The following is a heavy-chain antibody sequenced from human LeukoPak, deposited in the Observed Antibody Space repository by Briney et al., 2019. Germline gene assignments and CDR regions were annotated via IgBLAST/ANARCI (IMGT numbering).Heavy chain of an antibody. CDR3: AKDKGYCTSTTCYGSLDY. J-gene: IGHJ4*02. CDR1: GFTFNTYA. V-gene: IGHV3-23*01. D-gene: IGHD2-2*01. CDR2: IGGSGQST. Sequence: GGSLRLSCAASGFTFNTYAMTWVRQAPGKGLEWVSAIGGSGQSTYYADSVKGRFTISRDNSQSTLYLRMNSLRVEDTAVYYCAKDKGYCTSTTCYGSLDYWGQGTLVTVSS.